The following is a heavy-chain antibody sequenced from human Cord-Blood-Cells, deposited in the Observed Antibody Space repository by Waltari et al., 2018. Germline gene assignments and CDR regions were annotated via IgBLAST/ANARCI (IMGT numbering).Heavy chain of an antibody. CDR1: GFTFSSYW. V-gene: IGHV3-74*01. CDR3: ARGMNCSSTSCYVDY. Sequence: EVQLVESGGGLVQPGGSLRLSCAASGFTFSSYWMHWVRQAPGKGLVWVSRINNDGSSKSYADSVKGRFTISRDNAKNTLYLQMNSLRAEDTAVYYCARGMNCSSTSCYVDYWGQGTLVTVSS. CDR2: INNDGSSK. J-gene: IGHJ4*02. D-gene: IGHD2-2*01.